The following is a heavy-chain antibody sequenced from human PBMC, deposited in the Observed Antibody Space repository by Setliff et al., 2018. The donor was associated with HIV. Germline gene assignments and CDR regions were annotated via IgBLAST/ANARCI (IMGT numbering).Heavy chain of an antibody. CDR3: ARGTLVGYYYDSSDHPIPLGYMDV. V-gene: IGHV4-59*01. J-gene: IGHJ6*03. CDR2: IYYSGST. D-gene: IGHD3-22*01. CDR1: GGSISSYY. Sequence: PSETLSLTCTVSGGSISSYYWNWIRQPPGKGLEWIGYIYYSGSTNYNPSLKSRVTISVDTSKNQFSLKLRSVTAADTAVYYCARGTLVGYYYDSSDHPIPLGYMDVWGKGTTVTVSS.